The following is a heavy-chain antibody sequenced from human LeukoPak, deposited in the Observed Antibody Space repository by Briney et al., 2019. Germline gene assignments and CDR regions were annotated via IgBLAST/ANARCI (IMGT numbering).Heavy chain of an antibody. CDR1: GGSISSYY. V-gene: IGHV4-59*08. CDR2: IYYSGST. J-gene: IGHJ6*02. D-gene: IGHD4-11*01. Sequence: SETLSLTCTVSGGSISSYYWSWIRQPPGKGLEWIGYIYYSGSTNYNPSLKSRVTISVDTSKNQFSLKLSSVTAADTAVYYCARQTVTTLAYYYYGMDVWGQGTTVTVSS. CDR3: ARQTVTTLAYYYYGMDV.